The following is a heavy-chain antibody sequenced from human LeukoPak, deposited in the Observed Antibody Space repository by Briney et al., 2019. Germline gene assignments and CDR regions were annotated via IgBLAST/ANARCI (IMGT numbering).Heavy chain of an antibody. Sequence: ASVKVSCKASGYTFTGYYMHWVRQSPGQGLEWMGWINPNSGGTNYAQKFQGRVTMTRDTSISTAYMELSRLRSDDTAVYYCARARSLPSDAFDIWGQGTMVTVSS. V-gene: IGHV1-2*02. CDR3: ARARSLPSDAFDI. CDR2: INPNSGGT. CDR1: GYTFTGYY. J-gene: IGHJ3*02.